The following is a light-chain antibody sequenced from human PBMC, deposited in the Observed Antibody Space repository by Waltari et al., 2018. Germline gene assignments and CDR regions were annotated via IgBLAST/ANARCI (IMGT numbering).Light chain of an antibody. J-gene: IGKJ3*01. CDR1: QSLLYSNGNTY. V-gene: IGKV2-29*02. Sequence: DIVMTQTPLSLSVTPGEPASISCRSSQSLLYSNGNTYLYWYLQKPGQPPRLLIYGVANRFAGVPDRFSGSGSGTDFTLKISRVEAEDVGVYYCMQALQTPFTFGPGTKLDIK. CDR2: GVA. CDR3: MQALQTPFT.